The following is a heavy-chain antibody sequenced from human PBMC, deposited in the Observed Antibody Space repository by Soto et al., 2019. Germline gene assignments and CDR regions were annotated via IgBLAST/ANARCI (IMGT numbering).Heavy chain of an antibody. Sequence: EVQLLESGGGLVQPGGSLRLSCAASGFTFSSYAMSWVRQAPGKGLEWVSAISGSGGSTYYADSVKGRFTISRDNSKITLYLQMNSLRAEDTAVYYCAKKQVPAATEDWYFDLWGRGTLVTVSS. CDR1: GFTFSSYA. J-gene: IGHJ2*01. V-gene: IGHV3-23*01. CDR2: ISGSGGST. CDR3: AKKQVPAATEDWYFDL. D-gene: IGHD2-2*01.